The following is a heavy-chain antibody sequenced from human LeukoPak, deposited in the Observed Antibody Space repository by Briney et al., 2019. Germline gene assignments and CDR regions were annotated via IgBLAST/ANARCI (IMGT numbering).Heavy chain of an antibody. CDR1: GGSISSSSYY. CDR2: IYYSGST. CDR3: ARGDGSSDAFDI. V-gene: IGHV4-39*01. Sequence: SETLSLTCTVSGGSISSSSYYWGWIRQPPGKGLEWNGSIYYSGSTYYNPSLKSRVTISVDTPKTQPSLKLRSVTAADTAVYYCARGDGSSDAFDIWGQGTMVTVSS. J-gene: IGHJ3*02. D-gene: IGHD1-26*01.